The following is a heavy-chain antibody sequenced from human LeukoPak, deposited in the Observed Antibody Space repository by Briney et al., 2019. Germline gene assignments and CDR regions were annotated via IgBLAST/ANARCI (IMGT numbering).Heavy chain of an antibody. CDR1: GFTVSSNY. Sequence: PGGSLRLSCAASGFTVSSNYMSWVRQAPGKGLEWVSVIYSGGSTYYADSVKGRFTISRDNAKNSLYLQMNSLRAEDTAVYYCARDLKQWLVPYNFDYWGQGTLVTVSS. CDR3: ARDLKQWLVPYNFDY. V-gene: IGHV3-53*01. D-gene: IGHD6-19*01. J-gene: IGHJ4*02. CDR2: IYSGGST.